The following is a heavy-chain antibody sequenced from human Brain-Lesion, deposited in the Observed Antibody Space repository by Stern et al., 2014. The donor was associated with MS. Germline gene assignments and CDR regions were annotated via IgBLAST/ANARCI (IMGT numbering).Heavy chain of an antibody. Sequence: VQLVESGPGLVKPSQTLSLSCTVSGGSISSGGYYWSWIRQPAGKGLEWIGRIFNSGSTRYNPSLKSRGTQSKETAHNPFSLRLNSMTAADTAVYYCARGRVVPGFQYYATDVWGQGITVIVSS. J-gene: IGHJ6*02. CDR1: GGSISSGGYY. CDR2: IFNSGST. V-gene: IGHV4-61*02. CDR3: ARGRVVPGFQYYATDV. D-gene: IGHD2-2*01.